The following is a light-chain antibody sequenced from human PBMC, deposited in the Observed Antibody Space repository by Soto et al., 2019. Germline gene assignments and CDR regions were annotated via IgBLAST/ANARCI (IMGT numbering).Light chain of an antibody. J-gene: IGKJ1*01. CDR3: QQYYSYLTWT. Sequence: AIRMTQSPSSLSASTGDRVTITCRASQGISSYLAWYQQKPGKAPKLLIYAASTLQSGVPSRFSGSGSGTDFTLTISCLQSEYFATYYCQQYYSYLTWTFGQGTKVEIK. CDR1: QGISSY. CDR2: AAS. V-gene: IGKV1-8*01.